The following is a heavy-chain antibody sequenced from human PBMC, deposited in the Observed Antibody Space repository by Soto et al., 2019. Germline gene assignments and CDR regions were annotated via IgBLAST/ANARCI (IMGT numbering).Heavy chain of an antibody. Sequence: QLQLQESGPGLVKPSETLSLTCTVSGGSISSSSYYWGWIRQPPGKGLEWIGSIYYSGSTYYNPSLKSRVTISVDTSNNQFALKLSSVTAADTAVYYCARHVGCTNGVCYTGAGTANYYYYYYMDVWGKGTTVTVSS. CDR2: IYYSGST. CDR3: ARHVGCTNGVCYTGAGTANYYYYYYMDV. CDR1: GGSISSSSYY. D-gene: IGHD2-8*01. V-gene: IGHV4-39*01. J-gene: IGHJ6*03.